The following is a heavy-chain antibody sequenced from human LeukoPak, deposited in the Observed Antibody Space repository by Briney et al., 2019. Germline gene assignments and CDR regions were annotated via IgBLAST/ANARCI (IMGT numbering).Heavy chain of an antibody. CDR2: INPSGGST. Sequence: VASVKVSCKASGGTFSSYAISWVRQAPGQGLEWMGIINPSGGSTSYAQKFQGRVTMTRDTSTSTVYMELSSLRSEDTAVYYCARGGSSGYYDFDYWGQGTLVTVSS. D-gene: IGHD3-22*01. CDR1: GGTFSSYA. CDR3: ARGGSSGYYDFDY. V-gene: IGHV1-46*01. J-gene: IGHJ4*02.